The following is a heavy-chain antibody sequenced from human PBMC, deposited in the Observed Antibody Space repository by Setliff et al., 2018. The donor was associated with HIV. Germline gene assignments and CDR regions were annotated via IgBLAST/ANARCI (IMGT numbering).Heavy chain of an antibody. J-gene: IGHJ4*02. D-gene: IGHD6-25*01. CDR2: LYNDGRS. CDR1: GFTVSSTY. V-gene: IGHV3-53*01. Sequence: GGSLRLSCAAFGFTVSSTYMSWVRQSPVRGLEWVSILYNDGRSYYADSVKGRFTVSRDNSKNTLYLQMNSLRAEDTAVYYCARVLPYNSALDNWGQGTLVTVSS. CDR3: ARVLPYNSALDN.